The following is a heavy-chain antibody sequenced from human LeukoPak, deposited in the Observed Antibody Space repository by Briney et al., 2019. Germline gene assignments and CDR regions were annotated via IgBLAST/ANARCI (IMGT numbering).Heavy chain of an antibody. J-gene: IGHJ3*02. CDR2: IYYSGST. CDR3: ARRTTMIVVAKDAFDI. Sequence: PSETLSLTCTVSGGSISSSSYYWGWIRQPPGKGLEWIGSIYYSGSTYYNPSLKSRVTISVDTSKNQFSLKLSSVTAADTAVYYCARRTTMIVVAKDAFDIWGQGTMVTVSS. CDR1: GGSISSSSYY. V-gene: IGHV4-39*01. D-gene: IGHD3-22*01.